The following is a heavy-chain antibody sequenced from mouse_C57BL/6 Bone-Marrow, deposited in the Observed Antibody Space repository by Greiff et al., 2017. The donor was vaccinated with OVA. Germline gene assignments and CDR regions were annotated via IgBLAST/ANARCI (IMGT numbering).Heavy chain of an antibody. J-gene: IGHJ1*03. Sequence: QVQLQQPGTELVKPGASVKLSCKASGYTFTSYWMHWVKQRPGQGLEWIGNINPSNGGTNYNEKFKSKATLTVDKSSSTAYLQLSSLTSEDSAVYYCARDGSYYGSFYWYFDVWGTGTTVTVSS. CDR2: INPSNGGT. CDR1: GYTFTSYW. D-gene: IGHD1-1*01. V-gene: IGHV1-53*01. CDR3: ARDGSYYGSFYWYFDV.